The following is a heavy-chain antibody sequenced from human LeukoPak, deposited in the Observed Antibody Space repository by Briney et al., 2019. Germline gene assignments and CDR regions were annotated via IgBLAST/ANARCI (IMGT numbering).Heavy chain of an antibody. D-gene: IGHD6-13*01. Sequence: ASVKVSCKASGYTFTSYDINWVRQATGQGPEWMGWMNPNSGNTGYAQKFQGRVTMTRNTSISTAYMELSSLRSEDTAVYYCARGPGYSSSWYLFHWFDPWGQGTLVTVSS. CDR1: GYTFTSYD. CDR2: MNPNSGNT. CDR3: ARGPGYSSSWYLFHWFDP. J-gene: IGHJ5*02. V-gene: IGHV1-8*01.